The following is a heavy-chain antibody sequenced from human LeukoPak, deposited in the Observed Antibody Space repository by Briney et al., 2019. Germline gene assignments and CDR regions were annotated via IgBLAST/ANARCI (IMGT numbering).Heavy chain of an antibody. CDR2: IYPGDSDT. J-gene: IGHJ3*02. D-gene: IGHD3-16*02. CDR1: GSRISSYW. CDR3: ARHPSLGAFDI. Sequence: GASMKISYTASGSRISSYWIGWVRPLAGKGQELMGIIYPGDSDTRYSPSFQGQVTISADKSISTAYLQWSSLKASDTAMYYCARHPSLGAFDIWGQGTMVTVSS. V-gene: IGHV5-51*01.